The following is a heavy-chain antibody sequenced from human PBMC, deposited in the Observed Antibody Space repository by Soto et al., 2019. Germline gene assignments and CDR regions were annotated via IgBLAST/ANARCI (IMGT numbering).Heavy chain of an antibody. CDR1: GGTFSSYT. J-gene: IGHJ4*02. CDR2: IIPILGIA. CDR3: AGGLRCSSTSCSFDY. Sequence: SVKVSCKASGGTFSSYTISWVRQAPGQGLEWMGRIIPILGIANYAQKFQGRVTITADKSTSTAYMELSSLRSEDTAVYYCAGGLRCSSTSCSFDYWGQGTLVTVSS. D-gene: IGHD2-2*01. V-gene: IGHV1-69*02.